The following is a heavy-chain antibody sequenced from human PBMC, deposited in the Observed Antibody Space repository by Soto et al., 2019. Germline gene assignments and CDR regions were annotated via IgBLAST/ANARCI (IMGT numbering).Heavy chain of an antibody. D-gene: IGHD3-16*01. Sequence: QVQLVQSGAEVKKPGSSVKVSCKASGGTFSSYAISWVRQAPGQGLEWMGGIIPIFGTANYAQKFQGRVTVTADGSKRPGFLELRRLGTGETAGLLCASGLNWVIGHLDYWGQGTLVTVSS. CDR2: IIPIFGTA. J-gene: IGHJ4*02. V-gene: IGHV1-69*01. CDR1: GGTFSSYA. CDR3: ASGLNWVIGHLDY.